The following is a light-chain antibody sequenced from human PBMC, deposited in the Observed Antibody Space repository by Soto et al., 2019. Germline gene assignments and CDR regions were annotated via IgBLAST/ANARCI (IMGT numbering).Light chain of an antibody. J-gene: IGLJ1*01. CDR3: QTWGTGIKYV. Sequence: QSVLTQSPSASASLGASVKLTCTLSSGRSSYAIAWHQQQPEKGPRYLMKVNSDGSHSRGDGIPDRFSGSSSGTERYLTISSLQSEDEADYYCQTWGTGIKYVFGSGTKVTV. CDR2: VNSDGSH. V-gene: IGLV4-69*01. CDR1: SGRSSYA.